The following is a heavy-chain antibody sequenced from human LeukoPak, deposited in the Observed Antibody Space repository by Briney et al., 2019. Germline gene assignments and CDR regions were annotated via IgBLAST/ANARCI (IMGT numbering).Heavy chain of an antibody. J-gene: IGHJ6*02. D-gene: IGHD2-2*02. CDR2: FDPEDGET. CDR3: ATAKYCSSTSCYSRTNYYYYYGMDV. V-gene: IGHV1-24*01. Sequence: ASVKVSCKVSGYTLTELSMHWVRQAPGKGLEWMGGFDPEDGETIYAQKFQGRVTMTEDTSTDTAYMELSSLRSEDTAVYYCATAKYCSSTSCYSRTNYYYYYGMDVWGQGTTVTVSS. CDR1: GYTLTELS.